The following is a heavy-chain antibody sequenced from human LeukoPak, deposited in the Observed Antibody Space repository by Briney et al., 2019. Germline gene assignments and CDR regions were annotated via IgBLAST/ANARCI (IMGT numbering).Heavy chain of an antibody. Sequence: PGGSLRLSCAASGFTFNKYAMNCVRQPPGKGLEWVSSIAGTGGSTYYADSVTGRFTLSRDNSENTLYLQLNSLRAEDSGIYYCAKAFRIVGIGNPDDAFDVWGQGTVVTVS. J-gene: IGHJ3*01. CDR3: AKAFRIVGIGNPDDAFDV. V-gene: IGHV3-23*01. D-gene: IGHD1-26*01. CDR2: IAGTGGST. CDR1: GFTFNKYA.